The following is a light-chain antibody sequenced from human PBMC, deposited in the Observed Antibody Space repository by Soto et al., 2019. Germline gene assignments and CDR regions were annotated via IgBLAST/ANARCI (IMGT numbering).Light chain of an antibody. CDR2: DTR. CDR3: LLAYTGARV. Sequence: QAVVTQEPSLTVSPGGTVTLTCGSSTGAVTGGHYASWFLQKPGQAPRALIYDTRNKHPWTPARFSGSLLGGKAALTLSGAQPEDEAEYYCLLAYTGARVFGGGTKLTVL. V-gene: IGLV7-46*01. J-gene: IGLJ3*02. CDR1: TGAVTGGHY.